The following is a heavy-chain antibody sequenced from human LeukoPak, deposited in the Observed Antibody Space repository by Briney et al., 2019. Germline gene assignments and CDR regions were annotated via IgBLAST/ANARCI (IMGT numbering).Heavy chain of an antibody. CDR1: GFTFSSYG. V-gene: IGHV3-33*06. CDR3: AKDHRVAVATNYYYYYMDV. J-gene: IGHJ6*03. D-gene: IGHD6-19*01. CDR2: IWYDGSNK. Sequence: GGSLRLSCAASGFTFSSYGMHWVRQAPGKGLEWVAVIWYDGSNKYYADSVKGRFTISRDNSKNTLYLQMNSLRAEDTAVYYCAKDHRVAVATNYYYYYMDVRGKGTTVTVSS.